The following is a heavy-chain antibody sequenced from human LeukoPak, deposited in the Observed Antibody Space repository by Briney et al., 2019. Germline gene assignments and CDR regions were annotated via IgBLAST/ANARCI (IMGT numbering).Heavy chain of an antibody. Sequence: GGSLRLSCGASGFTFSSYAMSWVRQAPGKGLEWVSAISGSGGSTYHADSVKGRFTISRDNSKNTLYLQMNSLRAEDTAVYYCAGISMIVVGPYFDYWGQGTLVTVSS. CDR3: AGISMIVVGPYFDY. CDR1: GFTFSSYA. D-gene: IGHD3-22*01. V-gene: IGHV3-23*01. CDR2: ISGSGGST. J-gene: IGHJ4*02.